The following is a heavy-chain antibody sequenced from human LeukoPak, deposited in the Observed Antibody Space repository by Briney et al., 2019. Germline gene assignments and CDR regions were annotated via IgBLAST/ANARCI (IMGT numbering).Heavy chain of an antibody. CDR3: ARSRSYWFDP. V-gene: IGHV1-8*01. CDR2: MNPNSGNT. Sequence: GASLKVSCTASGYTFTSYDINWVRQATGQGLEWMGWMNPNSGNTDYAQKFQGRVNMTRNTSISTAYMELRSLRSEDTAVYFCARSRSYWFDPWGQGTLVTVSS. D-gene: IGHD6-6*01. CDR1: GYTFTSYD. J-gene: IGHJ5*02.